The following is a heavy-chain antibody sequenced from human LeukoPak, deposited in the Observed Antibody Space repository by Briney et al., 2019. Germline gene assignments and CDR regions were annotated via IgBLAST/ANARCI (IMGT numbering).Heavy chain of an antibody. J-gene: IGHJ3*02. V-gene: IGHV4-59*01. CDR3: ARDHHRRLYDSQARDTFDI. CDR2: IYYSGST. Sequence: SETLCLTCTASGGSISSYYWSWIRQPPGKGLEWIGYIYYSGSTNYYPSLKSRVTISVDTSKNQFSLKLSSVTAADTAVYYCARDHHRRLYDSQARDTFDIWGQGTMVTVSS. D-gene: IGHD3-22*01. CDR1: GGSISSYY.